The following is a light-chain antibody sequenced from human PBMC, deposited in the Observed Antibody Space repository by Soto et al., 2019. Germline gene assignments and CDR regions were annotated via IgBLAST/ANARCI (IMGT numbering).Light chain of an antibody. CDR2: DVS. CDR3: QQYKSYSPYT. J-gene: IGKJ2*01. Sequence: DIQMTQSPSTLSASVGDRVTITCRASQNINNWLAWYQQKPGKAPELLIYDVSTLEGGVPSRFSGSGSATEFTLTIRGLQPDDYATYYCQQYKSYSPYTFGQGTKLEIK. CDR1: QNINNW. V-gene: IGKV1-5*01.